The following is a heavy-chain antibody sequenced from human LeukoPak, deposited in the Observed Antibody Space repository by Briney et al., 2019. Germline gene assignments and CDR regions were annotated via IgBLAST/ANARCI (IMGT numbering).Heavy chain of an antibody. CDR1: GYTFTGYY. J-gene: IGHJ3*02. V-gene: IGHV1-2*02. CDR3: AREPHYYDSSGSNDAFDI. Sequence: ASVKVSCKASGYTFTGYYMHWVRQAPGQGLEWMGWINPNSGGTNYAQKLQGRVTMTTDTSTSTAYMELRSLRSDDTAVYYCAREPHYYDSSGSNDAFDIWGQGTMVTVSS. CDR2: INPNSGGT. D-gene: IGHD3-22*01.